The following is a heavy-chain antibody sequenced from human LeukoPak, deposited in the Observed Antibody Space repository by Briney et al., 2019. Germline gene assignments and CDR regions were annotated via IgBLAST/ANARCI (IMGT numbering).Heavy chain of an antibody. J-gene: IGHJ4*02. CDR1: GFTFSNYG. Sequence: GGTLRLSCAASGFTFSNYGMSWVRQAPGKGLEWVSAISGSGGSTNYADSVKGRFTISRDNSKNTLYLQMNTLRAEDTAVYYCAKGWESSGWYGAKFDYWGQGTLVTVSS. CDR3: AKGWESSGWYGAKFDY. CDR2: ISGSGGST. D-gene: IGHD6-19*01. V-gene: IGHV3-23*01.